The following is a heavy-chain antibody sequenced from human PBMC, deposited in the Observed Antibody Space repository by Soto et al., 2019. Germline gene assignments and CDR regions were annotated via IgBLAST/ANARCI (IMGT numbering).Heavy chain of an antibody. Sequence: EVQLVESGGGWVQPGRALRLSCSASGFTCDQDTMHWVRQAPGKGLEWVSSITWHSGTIGYADSVEGRFTISRDNAKNSVYVQMTSLRGEDTALYYCAKEMITFGDFNYYYMDVWGKGTTVTVSS. CDR1: GFTCDQDT. J-gene: IGHJ6*03. CDR3: AKEMITFGDFNYYYMDV. D-gene: IGHD3-16*01. CDR2: ITWHSGTI. V-gene: IGHV3-9*01.